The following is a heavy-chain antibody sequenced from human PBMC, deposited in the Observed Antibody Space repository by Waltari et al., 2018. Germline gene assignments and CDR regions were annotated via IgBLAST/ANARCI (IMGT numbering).Heavy chain of an antibody. J-gene: IGHJ4*02. CDR2: IIPILGIA. V-gene: IGHV1-69*10. Sequence: QVQLVQSGAEVKKPGSSVKVSCKASGGTFSSYALSWVRQAPGQGLEGMGGIIPILGIANYAQKFQGRVTITADKSTSTAYMELSSLRSEDTAVYYCARDYYDSSGYYSRTDYWGQGTLVTVSS. CDR3: ARDYYDSSGYYSRTDY. CDR1: GGTFSSYA. D-gene: IGHD3-22*01.